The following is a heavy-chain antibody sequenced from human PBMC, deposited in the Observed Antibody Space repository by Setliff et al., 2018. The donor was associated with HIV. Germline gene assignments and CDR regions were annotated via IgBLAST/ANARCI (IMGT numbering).Heavy chain of an antibody. J-gene: IGHJ4*02. Sequence: PSETLSLTCDVSGVSISDNNYWNWVRQPPGKGLEWIGGIYHSGSTNYNPSLKSRVTMSVDTAKNRFSLKLISVTAADTAVYYCARDRALRFSKSPSFNYFDVWGQGALVTVSS. CDR2: IYHSGST. V-gene: IGHV4-4*02. D-gene: IGHD3-10*01. CDR3: ARDRALRFSKSPSFNYFDV. CDR1: GVSISDNNY.